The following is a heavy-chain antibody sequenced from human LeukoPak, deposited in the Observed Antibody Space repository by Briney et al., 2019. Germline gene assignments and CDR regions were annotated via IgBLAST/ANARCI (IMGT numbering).Heavy chain of an antibody. CDR1: GYTFTGYY. Sequence: ASAKVSCKASGYTFTGYYMHWVRQAPGQGLEWMGWINPNSGDTNYAQKFQGRVTVTRDTSMSTAYMELSSLRSEDTALYYCARGRIRYDDYSSGWFVFFEFWGQGSLVTVSS. CDR3: ARGRIRYDDYSSGWFVFFEF. J-gene: IGHJ4*02. CDR2: INPNSGDT. D-gene: IGHD6-19*01. V-gene: IGHV1-2*02.